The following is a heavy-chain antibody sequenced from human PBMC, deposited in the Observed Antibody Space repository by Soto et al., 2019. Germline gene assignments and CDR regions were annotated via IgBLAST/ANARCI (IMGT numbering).Heavy chain of an antibody. Sequence: QVRLQESGPGLVKSSQTLSLTCTVSGGPISSDGNYWSWIRQHPGKGLEWIGYIYYSGSTYYNPSLKSRVTISVDTSKNQFSLKLNSVTAADTAVYYCARARMVRGIIYYYGMDVWGQGTTVTVSS. V-gene: IGHV4-31*03. CDR3: ARARMVRGIIYYYGMDV. D-gene: IGHD3-10*01. CDR1: GGPISSDGNY. J-gene: IGHJ6*02. CDR2: IYYSGST.